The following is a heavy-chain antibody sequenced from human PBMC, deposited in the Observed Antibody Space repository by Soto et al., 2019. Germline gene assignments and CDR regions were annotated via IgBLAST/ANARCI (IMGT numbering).Heavy chain of an antibody. V-gene: IGHV3-23*01. CDR2: ISGSGGST. CDR1: GFTFKSYA. D-gene: IGHD1-20*01. Sequence: GVSLRLSCAASGFTFKSYAMSWVRQAPGKGLEWVSAISGSGGSTYYADSVKGRFTISRDNSKNTLYLQMNSLRAEDTALYYCVKDRYNWNAPNCHHWGKGALVTVSS. J-gene: IGHJ1*01. CDR3: VKDRYNWNAPNCHH.